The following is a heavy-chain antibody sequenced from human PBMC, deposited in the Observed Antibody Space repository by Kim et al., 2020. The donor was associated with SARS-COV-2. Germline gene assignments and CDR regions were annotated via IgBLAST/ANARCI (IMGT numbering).Heavy chain of an antibody. CDR3: TRDNPAVADFDS. J-gene: IGHJ4*02. D-gene: IGHD2-15*01. Sequence: ADSVEGRVSIFRDNAQNSLFLQMNSLRAEDTAVYYCTRDNPAVADFDSWGQGTLVTVSS. V-gene: IGHV3-48*03.